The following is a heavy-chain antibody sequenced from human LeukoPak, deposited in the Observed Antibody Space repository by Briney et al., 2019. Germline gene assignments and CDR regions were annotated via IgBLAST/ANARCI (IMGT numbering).Heavy chain of an antibody. D-gene: IGHD2-15*01. Sequence: SQTLSLTCTVSGGSISSGDYYWSWIRQPPGKGLEWIGYIYYSGSTYYNPSLKSRVTISVDTSKNQFSLKLSSVTAADTAVYYCARGVGYCSGGSCYMAVTFDYCGQGTLVTVSS. CDR2: IYYSGST. V-gene: IGHV4-30-4*01. J-gene: IGHJ4*02. CDR1: GGSISSGDYY. CDR3: ARGVGYCSGGSCYMAVTFDY.